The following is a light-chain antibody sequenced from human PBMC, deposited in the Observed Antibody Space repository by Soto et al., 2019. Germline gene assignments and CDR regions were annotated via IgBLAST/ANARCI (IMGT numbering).Light chain of an antibody. Sequence: DIAMTQSPSTLSASVGDRVTITCRASQNVGGWLALYEQKPGKAPTLLLYDTSSLQSGDPSRFSGSGSGTEFTLTISSLQPDDFATYYCQQYNSHWTFGQGTKVEIK. CDR1: QNVGGW. CDR3: QQYNSHWT. J-gene: IGKJ1*01. V-gene: IGKV1-5*01. CDR2: DTS.